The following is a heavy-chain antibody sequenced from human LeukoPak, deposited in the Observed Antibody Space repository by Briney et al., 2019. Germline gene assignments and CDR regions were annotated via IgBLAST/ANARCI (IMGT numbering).Heavy chain of an antibody. D-gene: IGHD6-6*01. CDR1: GGSFSGYY. CDR2: INHSGST. CDR3: ARGGGRSSSSSFDY. J-gene: IGHJ4*02. V-gene: IGHV4-34*01. Sequence: SETLSLTCAVYGGSFSGYYWSWIRQPPGKGLEWIGEINHSGSTNYNPSLKSRVTISLDTSKTQFSLKLSSVTAADTAVYYCARGGGRSSSSSFDYWGQGTLVTVSS.